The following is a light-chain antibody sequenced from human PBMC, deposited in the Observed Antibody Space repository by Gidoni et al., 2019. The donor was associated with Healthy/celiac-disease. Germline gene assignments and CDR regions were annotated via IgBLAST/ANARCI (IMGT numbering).Light chain of an antibody. J-gene: IGLJ2*01. V-gene: IGLV1-47*01. CDR2: RNN. Sequence: QSVLTQPPSASGTPGQRVTISCSGRSSNIGSNYVYWYQQLPGTAPKPLIYRNNHRPSGVPDRFSGSKSGTSASLAISVLRSEDEADYYCAAWDDSLSVVFGGGTKLTVL. CDR1: SSNIGSNY. CDR3: AAWDDSLSVV.